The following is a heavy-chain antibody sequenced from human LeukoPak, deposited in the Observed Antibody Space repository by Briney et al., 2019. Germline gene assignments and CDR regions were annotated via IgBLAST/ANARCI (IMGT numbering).Heavy chain of an antibody. V-gene: IGHV4-30-4*08. J-gene: IGHJ3*02. Sequence: PSETLSLTCTVSGGSISSGDYYWSWIRQPPGKGLEWIGYIYYSGSTYYNPSLKSRVTISVDTSKNQFSLKLSSVTAADMAVYYCARGCSSTSCYTRDAFDIWGQGTLVTVSS. D-gene: IGHD2-2*02. CDR1: GGSISSGDYY. CDR2: IYYSGST. CDR3: ARGCSSTSCYTRDAFDI.